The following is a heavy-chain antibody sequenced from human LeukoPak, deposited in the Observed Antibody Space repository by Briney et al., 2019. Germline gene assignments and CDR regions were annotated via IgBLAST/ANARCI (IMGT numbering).Heavy chain of an antibody. CDR1: GGSISSSSYY. D-gene: IGHD3-10*01. CDR2: IYYSGST. Sequence: PSETLSLTCTVSGGSISSSSYYWGWIRQPPGKGLEWIGSIYYSGSTYYNPSLKSRVTISVDTSKNQFSLKLSSVTAADTAVYYCATLSGSYYFDYWGQGTLVTVSS. CDR3: ATLSGSYYFDY. J-gene: IGHJ4*02. V-gene: IGHV4-39*01.